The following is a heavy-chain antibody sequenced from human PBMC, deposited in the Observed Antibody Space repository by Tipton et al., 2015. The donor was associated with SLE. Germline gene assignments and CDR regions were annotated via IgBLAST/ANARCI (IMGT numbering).Heavy chain of an antibody. CDR1: GGSISSANYY. Sequence: TLSLTCTVSGGSISSANYYWGWIRQPPGKGLEWIGSIYYTGSAYYNPSLKSRVTVSVDRSKNEFSLILTSVTAADTAVYYCARTPNFNTTGYSTMFDYWGQGALVTVSS. D-gene: IGHD3-9*01. CDR3: ARTPNFNTTGYSTMFDY. V-gene: IGHV4-39*07. J-gene: IGHJ4*02. CDR2: IYYTGSA.